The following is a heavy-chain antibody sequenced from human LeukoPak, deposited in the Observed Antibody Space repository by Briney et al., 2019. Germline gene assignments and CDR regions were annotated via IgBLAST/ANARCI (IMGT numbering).Heavy chain of an antibody. CDR2: IYTSGST. J-gene: IGHJ4*02. D-gene: IGHD3-16*01. Sequence: SSETLSLTCTVSGGSISSGSYYWSWIRQPAGKGLEWIGRIYTSGSTNYNPSLKSRVTISVDTSKNQFSLKLSSVTAADTAVYYCARGLPYDYVWGTPKQEHPFDYWGQGTLVTVSS. CDR3: ARGLPYDYVWGTPKQEHPFDY. V-gene: IGHV4-61*02. CDR1: GGSISSGSYY.